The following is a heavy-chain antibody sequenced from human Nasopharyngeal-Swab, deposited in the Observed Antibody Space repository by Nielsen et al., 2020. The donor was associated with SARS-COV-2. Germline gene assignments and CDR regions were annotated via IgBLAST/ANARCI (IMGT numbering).Heavy chain of an antibody. CDR3: AGAGDSSETYGLDV. Sequence: ASVKVSCKASGYTFTNHAVQWVCQAPGQNFEWMGWINPGNGNTKYSETFQGRVTIITDTSASTVYMELSSLTSEDTAVYYCAGAGDSSETYGLDVWGQGTTVTVSS. J-gene: IGHJ6*02. CDR2: INPGNGNT. D-gene: IGHD5-18*01. CDR1: GYTFTNHA. V-gene: IGHV1-3*01.